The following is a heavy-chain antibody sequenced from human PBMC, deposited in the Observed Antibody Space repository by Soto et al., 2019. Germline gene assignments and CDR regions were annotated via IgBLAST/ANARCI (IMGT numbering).Heavy chain of an antibody. V-gene: IGHV4-39*01. Sequence: SETLSLTCTVSGGSIANGSYYWGWIRQPPGKRLEWIGTLYYSGSTYYNPSLRSRVTISVDTSKNQFSLKLNSVTAADTAVYYCARHRPMVFMVGASRYYFDYWGHGTLVTVSS. D-gene: IGHD2-8*01. CDR2: LYYSGST. CDR3: ARHRPMVFMVGASRYYFDY. CDR1: GGSIANGSYY. J-gene: IGHJ4*01.